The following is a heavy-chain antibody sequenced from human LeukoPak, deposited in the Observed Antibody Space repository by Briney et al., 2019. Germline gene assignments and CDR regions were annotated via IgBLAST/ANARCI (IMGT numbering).Heavy chain of an antibody. CDR3: ARAAGSGSYLYYFDY. CDR1: GGTFSSYA. J-gene: IGHJ4*02. D-gene: IGHD3-10*01. CDR2: IIPIFGTA. V-gene: IGHV1-69*05. Sequence: SVEVSCKASGGTFSSYAISWVRQAPGQGLEWMGGIIPIFGTANYAQKFQGRVTITTDESTSTAYMELSSLRSEDTAVYYCARAAGSGSYLYYFDYWGQGTLVTVSS.